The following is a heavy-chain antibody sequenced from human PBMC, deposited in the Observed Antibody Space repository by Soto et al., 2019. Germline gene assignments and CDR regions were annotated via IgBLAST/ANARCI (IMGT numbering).Heavy chain of an antibody. D-gene: IGHD3-3*01. CDR3: ARADVYYDFWSGYYPV. CDR2: IYSGGST. J-gene: IGHJ6*04. CDR1: GFTVSSNY. V-gene: IGHV3-66*01. Sequence: GGSLRLSCAASGFTVSSNYMSWVRQAPGKGLEWVSVIYSGGSTYYADSVKGRFTISRDNSKNTLYLQMNSLGAEDTAVYYCARADVYYDFWSGYYPVWGKGTTVTVSS.